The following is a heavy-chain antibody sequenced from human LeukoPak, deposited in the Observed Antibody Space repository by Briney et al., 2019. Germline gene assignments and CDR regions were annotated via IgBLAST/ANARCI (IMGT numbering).Heavy chain of an antibody. Sequence: ASVKVSCKASGYTFTGYYMHWVRQAPGQGLEWMGWINPNSGGTNYAQKFQGRVTMTRDTSISTAYLELSGLRSDDTALYYCARVIPGTSDYYHSSGYYPWGQGTLVTVSS. V-gene: IGHV1-2*02. CDR3: ARVIPGTSDYYHSSGYYP. CDR1: GYTFTGYY. J-gene: IGHJ5*02. D-gene: IGHD3-22*01. CDR2: INPNSGGT.